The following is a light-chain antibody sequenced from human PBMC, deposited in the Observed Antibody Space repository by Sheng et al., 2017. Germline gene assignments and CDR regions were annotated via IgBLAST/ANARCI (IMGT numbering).Light chain of an antibody. CDR3: QQSYSTPFT. CDR1: QSISIY. Sequence: DIQMTQSPSSLSASVGDRVTITCRASQSISIYLSWYQQKPGKAPKLLIYAASNLESGVPSRFSGSGSATDFTLTIISLQPEDFATYYCQQSYSTPFTFGPGAKVDLK. J-gene: IGKJ3*01. V-gene: IGKV1-39*01. CDR2: AAS.